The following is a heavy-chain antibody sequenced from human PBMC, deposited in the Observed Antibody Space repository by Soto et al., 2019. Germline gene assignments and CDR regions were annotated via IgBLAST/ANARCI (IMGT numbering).Heavy chain of an antibody. Sequence: QVQLVQSGAEVKKPGSSVKVSCKASGGTFSNYAISWVRQAPGQGLEWMGRIIPIFGTTNYAQKFQGRVTTTACESTTTAYLELSSLRSEDTAVYYCATKVPVAGTYDRAFDIWGEGTMVTVSS. CDR1: GGTFSNYA. J-gene: IGHJ3*02. CDR3: ATKVPVAGTYDRAFDI. V-gene: IGHV1-69*12. D-gene: IGHD6-19*01. CDR2: IIPIFGTT.